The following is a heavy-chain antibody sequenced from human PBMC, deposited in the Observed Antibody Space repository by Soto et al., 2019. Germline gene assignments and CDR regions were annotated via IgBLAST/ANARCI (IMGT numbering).Heavy chain of an antibody. J-gene: IGHJ5*02. CDR3: ARDKGARFFISFRHKTEYNWFDP. V-gene: IGHV1-69*01. CDR2: IIPIFGTA. Sequence: QVQLVQSGAEVKKPGSSVKVSCKASGGTFSSYAISWVRQAPGQGLEWMGGIIPIFGTANYAQKFQGRVTITADESTSTAYMELSSLRSEDTAVYYCARDKGARFFISFRHKTEYNWFDPWGQGPLVTVSS. CDR1: GGTFSSYA. D-gene: IGHD3-3*01.